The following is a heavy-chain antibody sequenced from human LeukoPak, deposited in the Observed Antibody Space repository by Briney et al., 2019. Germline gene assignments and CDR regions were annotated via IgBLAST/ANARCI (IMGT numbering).Heavy chain of an antibody. CDR2: IYWDDDT. V-gene: IGHV2-5*02. CDR1: GFSLTTSGVG. J-gene: IGHJ3*02. CDR3: ANRRAYGGNWNSGAFDI. Sequence: SGPTLVEPTQTVTLTCTFSGFSLTTSGVGVGWVRQPPGKALEWLAFIYWDDDTRYSPSLRSRLSISKDTSKNQVVLTMTNMDPVDTATYFCANRRAYGGNWNSGAFDIWGQGTQVSVSS. D-gene: IGHD4-23*01.